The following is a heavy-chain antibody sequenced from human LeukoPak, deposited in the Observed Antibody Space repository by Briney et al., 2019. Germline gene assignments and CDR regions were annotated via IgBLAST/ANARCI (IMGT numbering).Heavy chain of an antibody. CDR3: ARGHGIVSGYYPYYYYGMDV. V-gene: IGHV4-34*01. CDR2: INHSGST. CDR1: GGSFSGYY. D-gene: IGHD3-9*01. Sequence: SETLSLTCAVYGGSFSGYYWSWIRQPPGKGLEWTGEINHSGSTNYNPSLKSRVTISVDTSKNQFSLKLSSVTAADTAVYYCARGHGIVSGYYPYYYYGMDVWGQGTTVTVSS. J-gene: IGHJ6*02.